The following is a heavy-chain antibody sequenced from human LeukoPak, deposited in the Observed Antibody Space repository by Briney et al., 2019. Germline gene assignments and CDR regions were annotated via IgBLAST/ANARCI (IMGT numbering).Heavy chain of an antibody. CDR3: ARHGALTDSSGYSNWFDS. D-gene: IGHD3-22*01. Sequence: SETLSLTCSVSGGSISSFYCNWIRQPAGKGLEWIGRIYTSGTTTYNPSLKSRVTMSVDTSKNQFSLKLSSVTAADTAMYYCARHGALTDSSGYSNWFDSWGQGTLVTVSS. CDR2: IYTSGTT. J-gene: IGHJ5*01. CDR1: GGSISSFY. V-gene: IGHV4-4*07.